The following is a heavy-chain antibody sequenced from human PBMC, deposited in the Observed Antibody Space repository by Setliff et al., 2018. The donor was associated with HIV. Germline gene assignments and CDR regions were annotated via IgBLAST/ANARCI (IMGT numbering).Heavy chain of an antibody. J-gene: IGHJ4*02. CDR2: ISSDGSDT. CDR1: GFTFSASW. Sequence: GGSLRLSCADSGFTFSASWMHWVRQVPVRGLVWVSRISSDGSDTHYADSVKGRLTVSRDNAKNTLYLQMDSLRSEDTAVYYCVTDIESHPYYNLDYWGQGTLVTVSS. V-gene: IGHV3-74*01. CDR3: VTDIESHPYYNLDY. D-gene: IGHD3-10*01.